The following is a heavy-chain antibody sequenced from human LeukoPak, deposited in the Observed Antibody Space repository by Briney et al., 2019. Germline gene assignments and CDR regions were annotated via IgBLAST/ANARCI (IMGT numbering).Heavy chain of an antibody. D-gene: IGHD6-13*01. V-gene: IGHV3-33*08. Sequence: GGSPRLSCAASGFTFSSYAMSWVRQAPGKGLEWVAVIWYDGSNKYYADSVKGRFTISRDNSKNTLYLQMNSLRAEDTAVYYCARDHHRYSSSWGYYGMDVWGQGTTVTVSS. CDR3: ARDHHRYSSSWGYYGMDV. J-gene: IGHJ6*02. CDR2: IWYDGSNK. CDR1: GFTFSSYA.